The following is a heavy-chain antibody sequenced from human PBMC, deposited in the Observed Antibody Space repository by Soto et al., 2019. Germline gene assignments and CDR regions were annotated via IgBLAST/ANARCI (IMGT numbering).Heavy chain of an antibody. V-gene: IGHV1-3*01. J-gene: IGHJ5*02. D-gene: IGHD2-2*01. CDR3: ARVGGRIGYCSSTSCHRNWFDP. CDR1: GYTFTSYA. CDR2: INAGNGNT. Sequence: GASVKVSCKASGYTFTSYAMHWVRQAPGQRLEWMGWINAGNGNTKYSQKFQGRVTITRDTSASTAYMELSSLRSEDTAVYYCARVGGRIGYCSSTSCHRNWFDPWGQGTLVTVSS.